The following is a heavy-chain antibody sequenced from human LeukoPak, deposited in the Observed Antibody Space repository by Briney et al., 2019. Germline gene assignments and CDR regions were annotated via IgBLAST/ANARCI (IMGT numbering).Heavy chain of an antibody. CDR1: GYTFTSYG. Sequence: ASVKVSCKASGYTFTSYGISSVRQAPGQGLEWMGWISAYNGNTNYAQKLQGRVTMTTDTSASTAYMELSSLRSEDTAVYSCARGVATNRYYFDYWGQGTLVTVSS. CDR3: ARGVATNRYYFDY. V-gene: IGHV1-18*01. J-gene: IGHJ4*02. D-gene: IGHD5-12*01. CDR2: ISAYNGNT.